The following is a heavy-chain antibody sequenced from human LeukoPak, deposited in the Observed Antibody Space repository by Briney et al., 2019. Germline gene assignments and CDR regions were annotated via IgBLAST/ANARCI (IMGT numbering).Heavy chain of an antibody. D-gene: IGHD2-15*01. V-gene: IGHV3-48*03. CDR3: ARGYCSGGSCYGGDY. Sequence: PGGSLRLSCAASGFTFSNYEMNWVRQAPGKGLEWVPYISSSGTTIYYAERRFTISRDNAKNSLYLLMNSLRAEDTAIYYCARGYCSGGSCYGGDYWGQGTLVTVSS. J-gene: IGHJ4*02. CDR1: GFTFSNYE. CDR2: ISSSGTTI.